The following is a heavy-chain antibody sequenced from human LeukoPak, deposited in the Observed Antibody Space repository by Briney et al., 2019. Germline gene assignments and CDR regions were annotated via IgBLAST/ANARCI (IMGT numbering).Heavy chain of an antibody. D-gene: IGHD6-6*01. CDR3: ASNSSSSSPPERYNWFDP. J-gene: IGHJ5*02. V-gene: IGHV4-38-2*02. CDR2: IYNSGST. CDR1: GYSIGTDYY. Sequence: PSETLSLTCTVSGYSIGTDYYWGWIRQPPGKGLEWIGSIYNSGSTYYNPSLKSRITISVDTSKNQFSLKLSSVTAADTAVYYCASNSSSSSPPERYNWFDPWGQGTLVTVSS.